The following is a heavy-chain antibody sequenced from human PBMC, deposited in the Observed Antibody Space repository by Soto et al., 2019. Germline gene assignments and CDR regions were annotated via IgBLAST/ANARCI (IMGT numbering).Heavy chain of an antibody. V-gene: IGHV1-8*01. D-gene: IGHD1-1*01. CDR2: MNPYNGNA. CDR1: GYTFITYD. CDR3: ARRKERSGPHYFDS. J-gene: IGHJ4*02. Sequence: QVQLVQSGAEVKKPGASVKVSCKASGYTFITYDINWVRQAPGQGLEWMGWMNPYNGNAGYAQKVQGRVTMTRNTSISTAYMELTSLKSNDTAVYFCARRKERSGPHYFDSWGQGTLVTVSS.